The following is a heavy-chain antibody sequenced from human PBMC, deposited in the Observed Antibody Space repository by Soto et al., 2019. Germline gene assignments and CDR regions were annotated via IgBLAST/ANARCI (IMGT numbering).Heavy chain of an antibody. V-gene: IGHV3-15*01. D-gene: IGHD7-27*01. Sequence: GGSLRLSCAASGFTFSNAWMSWVRQAPGKGLEWVGSIKSKTDGGTTDYAAPVKGRFTISRDNAKNTLYLQMNSLKTEDTAVYYCTTQGTGERTGGFDNWGQGTMVTVSS. CDR1: GFTFSNAW. CDR3: TTQGTGERTGGFDN. J-gene: IGHJ3*02. CDR2: IKSKTDGGTT.